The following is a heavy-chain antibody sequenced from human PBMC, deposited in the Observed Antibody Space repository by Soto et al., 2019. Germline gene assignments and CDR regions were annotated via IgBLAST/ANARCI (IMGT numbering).Heavy chain of an antibody. CDR3: ARRPHPSPWYFDY. Sequence: SETLSLTCTVSGGSISSGGYYWSWIRQHPGKGLEWIGYIYYSGSTYYNPSLKSRVTISVDTSKNQFSLKLSSVTAAVTAVYYCARRPHPSPWYFDYWGQGTLVTVSS. CDR1: GGSISSGGYY. J-gene: IGHJ4*02. V-gene: IGHV4-31*03. CDR2: IYYSGST.